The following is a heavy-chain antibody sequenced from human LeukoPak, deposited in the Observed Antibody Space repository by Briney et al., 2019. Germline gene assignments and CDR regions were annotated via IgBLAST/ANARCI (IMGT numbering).Heavy chain of an antibody. CDR1: GYTFTSYG. Sequence: GASVKVSCKASGYTFTSYGISWVRQAPGQGLEWMGWISAYNGNTNYAQKLQGRVTMTTDTSTSTAYMELRSLRSDDTAVYYCARDPRWVTAIPPVGDWFDPWGQGTLVTVSS. D-gene: IGHD2-21*02. V-gene: IGHV1-18*01. CDR3: ARDPRWVTAIPPVGDWFDP. J-gene: IGHJ5*02. CDR2: ISAYNGNT.